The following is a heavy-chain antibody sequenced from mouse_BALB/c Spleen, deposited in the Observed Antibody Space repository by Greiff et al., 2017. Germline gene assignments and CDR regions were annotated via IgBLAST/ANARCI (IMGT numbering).Heavy chain of an antibody. CDR1: GFSLTGYG. D-gene: IGHD1-1*01. CDR2: IWGDGST. Sequence: QVQLKQSGPGLVAPSQSLSITCTVSGFSLTGYGVNWVRQPPGKGLEWLGMIWGDGSTDYNLALKSRLSISKDNSKSQVFLKMNSLQTDDTARYYCARDSHYYGSSYGDYYAMDYWGQGTSVTVSS. V-gene: IGHV2-6-7*01. CDR3: ARDSHYYGSSYGDYYAMDY. J-gene: IGHJ4*01.